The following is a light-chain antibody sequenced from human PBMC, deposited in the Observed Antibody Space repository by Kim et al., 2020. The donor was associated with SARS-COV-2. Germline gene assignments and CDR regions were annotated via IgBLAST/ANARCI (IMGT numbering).Light chain of an antibody. CDR1: NIGSQS. CDR2: YDS. CDR3: QVWDSSSDHVV. V-gene: IGLV3-21*04. J-gene: IGLJ2*01. Sequence: APGETATITCAGNNIGSQSVLWYQQKPGQAPLLVIFYDSDRPSGIPERFSGSNSGNTATLTISRVEAGDEADYYCQVWDSSSDHVVFGGGTQLT.